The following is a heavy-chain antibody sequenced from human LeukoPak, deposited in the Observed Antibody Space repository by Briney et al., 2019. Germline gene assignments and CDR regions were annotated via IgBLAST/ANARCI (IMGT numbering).Heavy chain of an antibody. CDR3: ASGYSYGYYFDY. Sequence: GSSVKVSCKASGGTFSSYAISWVRQAHGQGLEWMGRIIPIFGTANYAQKFQGRVTITTDESTSTAYMELSSLRSEDTAVYYCASGYSYGYYFDYWGQGTLVTVSS. V-gene: IGHV1-69*05. J-gene: IGHJ4*02. D-gene: IGHD5-18*01. CDR2: IIPIFGTA. CDR1: GGTFSSYA.